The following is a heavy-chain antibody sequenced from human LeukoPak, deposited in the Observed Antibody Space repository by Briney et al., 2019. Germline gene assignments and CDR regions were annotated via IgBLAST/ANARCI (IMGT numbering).Heavy chain of an antibody. Sequence: SENLSLTCTVSGGSISSSSFYWGCIRQPPGKGLEWIGSIYFSGSTYYNPPLKSRVTISVDTSKNQFSLKLRSVTAADTAVYFCARQGAELSSLRYFDWLSVPTSFDYWGQGTLVTVSS. V-gene: IGHV4-39*01. D-gene: IGHD3-9*01. CDR3: ARQGAELSSLRYFDWLSVPTSFDY. J-gene: IGHJ4*02. CDR2: IYFSGST. CDR1: GGSISSSSFY.